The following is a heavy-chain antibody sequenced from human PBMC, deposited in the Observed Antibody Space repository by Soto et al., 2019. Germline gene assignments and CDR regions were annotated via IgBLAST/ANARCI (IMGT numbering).Heavy chain of an antibody. CDR1: GFTLSNFY. Sequence: GGSLRLSCAASGFTLSNFYISWVRQAPGKGLEWLGNIKGDGSDAHYVDSVKGRFTISRDDAGNSIYLQMNNLRAEDTAMYYCARDPVTSDWGQGTLVTVSS. CDR2: IKGDGSDA. V-gene: IGHV3-7*03. CDR3: ARDPVTSD. J-gene: IGHJ4*02.